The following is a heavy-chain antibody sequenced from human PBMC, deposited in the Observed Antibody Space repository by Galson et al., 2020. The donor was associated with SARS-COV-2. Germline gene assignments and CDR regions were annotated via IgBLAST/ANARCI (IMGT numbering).Heavy chain of an antibody. J-gene: IGHJ4*02. CDR2: FDPEDGET. V-gene: IGHV1-24*01. CDR3: ATVRYSYYDPVQLRYYYVSSGYVL. D-gene: IGHD3-22*01. Sequence: ASVKVSCKVSGYTLTELSMHWVRQAPGKGLEWMGGFDPEDGETIYAQKFQGRVTMTEDTSTDTAYMELSSLRSEDTAVYYCATVRYSYYDPVQLRYYYVSSGYVLWGQGTLVTVSS. CDR1: GYTLTELS.